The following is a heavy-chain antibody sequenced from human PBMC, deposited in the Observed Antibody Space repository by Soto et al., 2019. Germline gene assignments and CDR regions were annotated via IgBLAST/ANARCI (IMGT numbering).Heavy chain of an antibody. D-gene: IGHD3-3*01. V-gene: IGHV3-74*01. CDR1: GFTFSTNL. J-gene: IGHJ4*02. CDR2: INSEGTNA. CDR3: AKAGAGVANFDY. Sequence: EVQLVEAGGGVVQPGGSLRLSCAASGFTFSTNLMHWVRQAPGKGLVWVSRINSEGTNAAYADSVQGRFTISRDNAKNTLYLQMNSLTGEDTAVYYCAKAGAGVANFDYWGQGTPVTVSS.